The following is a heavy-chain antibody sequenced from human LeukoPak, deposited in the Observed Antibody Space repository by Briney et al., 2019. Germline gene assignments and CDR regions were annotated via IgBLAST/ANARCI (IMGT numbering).Heavy chain of an antibody. CDR3: ARDLRFLEWLLGAFDI. D-gene: IGHD3-3*01. CDR2: ISSSSSYI. Sequence: GGSMRLSCAASGFTFSSYSMNWVRQAPGKGLEWVSSISSSSSYIYYADSVKGRFTISRDNAKNSLYLQMNSLRAEDTAVYYCARDLRFLEWLLGAFDIWGQGTMVTVSS. V-gene: IGHV3-21*01. CDR1: GFTFSSYS. J-gene: IGHJ3*02.